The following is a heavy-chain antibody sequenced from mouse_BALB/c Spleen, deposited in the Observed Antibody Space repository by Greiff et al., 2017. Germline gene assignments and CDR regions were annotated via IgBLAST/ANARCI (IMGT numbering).Heavy chain of an antibody. CDR2: ISYDGSN. D-gene: IGHD2-4*01. Sequence: EVQRVESGPGLVKPSQSLSLTCSVTGYSITSGYYWNWIRQFPGNKLEWMGYISYDGSNNYNPSLKNRISITRDTSKNQFFLKLNSVTTEDTATYYCASTMITTVMDYWGQGTSVTVSS. CDR3: ASTMITTVMDY. J-gene: IGHJ4*01. V-gene: IGHV3-6*02. CDR1: GYSITSGYY.